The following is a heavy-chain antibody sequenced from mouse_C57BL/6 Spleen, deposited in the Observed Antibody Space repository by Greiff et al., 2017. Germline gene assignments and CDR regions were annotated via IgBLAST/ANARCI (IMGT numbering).Heavy chain of an antibody. Sequence: EVKVVESGGGLVKPGGSLKLSCAASGFTFSSYTMSWVRQTPEKRLEWVATISGGGGNTYYPDSVKGRFTISRDNAKNTLYLQMSSLRSEDTALYYCARHEGYYYGSSYDYWGQGTTLTVSS. CDR1: GFTFSSYT. D-gene: IGHD1-1*01. CDR2: ISGGGGNT. V-gene: IGHV5-9*01. J-gene: IGHJ2*01. CDR3: ARHEGYYYGSSYDY.